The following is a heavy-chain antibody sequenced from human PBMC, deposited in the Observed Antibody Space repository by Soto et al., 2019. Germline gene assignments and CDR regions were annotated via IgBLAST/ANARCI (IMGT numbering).Heavy chain of an antibody. D-gene: IGHD1-26*01. CDR1: GFTFTNYG. V-gene: IGHV3-33*01. CDR2: IWYDGSNR. J-gene: IGHJ4*02. Sequence: GGSLRLSCAASGFTFTNYGMHWVRQAPGKGLEWVAVIWYDGSNRFYADSVKGRFTISKDNSQNMLYLQMHSLRPEDTAVYYCTRDPYGGSRYYFDSWGQGTLVTAPQ. CDR3: TRDPYGGSRYYFDS.